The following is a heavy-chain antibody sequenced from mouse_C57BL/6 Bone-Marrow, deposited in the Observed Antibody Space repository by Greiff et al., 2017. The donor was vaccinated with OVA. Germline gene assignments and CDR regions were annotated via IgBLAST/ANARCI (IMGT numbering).Heavy chain of an antibody. CDR1: GYTFTSYW. CDR2: IHPNSGST. V-gene: IGHV1-64*01. J-gene: IGHJ4*01. Sequence: VQLQQPGAELVKPGASVKLSCKASGYTFTSYWMHWVKQRPGQGLEWIGMIHPNSGSTNYNEKFKSKATLTVDKSSSTAYMQLSSLTSEDSAVYYCARSERRTRYAMDYWGQGTSVTVSS. D-gene: IGHD2-12*01. CDR3: ARSERRTRYAMDY.